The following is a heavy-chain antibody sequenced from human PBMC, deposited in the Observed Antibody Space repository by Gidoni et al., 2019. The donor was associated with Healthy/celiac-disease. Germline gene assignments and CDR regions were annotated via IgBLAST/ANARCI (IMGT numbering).Heavy chain of an antibody. V-gene: IGHV3-7*01. D-gene: IGHD3-10*01. CDR3: AKPLKLLWFGELDY. J-gene: IGHJ4*02. CDR1: GFTFSSYW. Sequence: EVQLVESGGGLVQPGGSLRLSCAASGFTFSSYWMSWVRQAPGKGLEWVANIKQEGSEKYYVDSVKGRFTISRDNAKNSLYLQMNSLRAEDTAVYYCAKPLKLLWFGELDYWGQGTLVTVSS. CDR2: IKQEGSEK.